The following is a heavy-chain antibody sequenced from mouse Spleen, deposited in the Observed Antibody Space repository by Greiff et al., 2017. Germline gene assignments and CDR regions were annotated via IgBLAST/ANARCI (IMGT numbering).Heavy chain of an antibody. J-gene: IGHJ4*01. Sequence: EVKLVESGGGLVQPKGSLKLSCAASGFSFNTYAMNWVRQAPGKGLEWVARIRSKSNNYATYYADSVKDRFTISRDDSESMLYLQMNNLKTEDTAMYYCVRHGGSRGFYAMDYWGQGTSVTVSS. D-gene: IGHD1-1*02. CDR3: VRHGGSRGFYAMDY. V-gene: IGHV10-1*01. CDR1: GFSFNTYA. CDR2: IRSKSNNYAT.